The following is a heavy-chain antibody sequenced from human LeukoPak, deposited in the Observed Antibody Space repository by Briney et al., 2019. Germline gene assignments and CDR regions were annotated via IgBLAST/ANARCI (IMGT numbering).Heavy chain of an antibody. Sequence: ASVKVSCKASGYSFTSHYMHWVRQAPGQGLEWMGIINPSGGSTSYAQKFQGRVTITADKSTSTAYMELSSLRSEDTAVYYCARPRIAVVAGAFDIWGQGTMVTVSS. CDR2: INPSGGST. CDR3: ARPRIAVVAGAFDI. D-gene: IGHD6-19*01. CDR1: GYSFTSHY. V-gene: IGHV1-46*01. J-gene: IGHJ3*02.